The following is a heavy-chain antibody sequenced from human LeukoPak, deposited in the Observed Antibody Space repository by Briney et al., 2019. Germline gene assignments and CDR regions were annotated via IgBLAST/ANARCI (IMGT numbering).Heavy chain of an antibody. J-gene: IGHJ4*02. CDR1: GFTFSSYG. V-gene: IGHV3-30*03. D-gene: IGHD1-26*01. CDR3: ARDGGEWELDY. Sequence: GGSLTLSCTVSGFTFSSYGMHWARHSPGKGLEWVAVISYYGSNRYYADSVKGRFTISRDNYKNTLYLEMKSLRAEDTAVYYCARDGGEWELDYWGQGTLVSVSS. CDR2: ISYYGSNR.